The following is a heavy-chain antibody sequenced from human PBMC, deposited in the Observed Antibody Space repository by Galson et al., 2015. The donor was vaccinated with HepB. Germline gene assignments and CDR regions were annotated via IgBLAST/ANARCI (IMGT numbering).Heavy chain of an antibody. J-gene: IGHJ4*02. CDR3: ARDRRALGATRFDC. D-gene: IGHD1-26*01. CDR1: GFTVSGNY. CDR2: IYSANST. Sequence: SLRLSCAASGFTVSGNYMSWVRQAPGKGLEWVSLIYSANSTYYADSVKGRFTISRDNSKNTLYLQMNSLRAEDTAVYYCARDRRALGATRFDCRGQGTLVTVSS. V-gene: IGHV3-66*01.